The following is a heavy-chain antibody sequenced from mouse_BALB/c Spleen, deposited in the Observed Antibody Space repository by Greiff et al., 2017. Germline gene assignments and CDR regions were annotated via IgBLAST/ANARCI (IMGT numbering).Heavy chain of an antibody. CDR1: GYTFTSYV. CDR3: ARGKVRPYWYFDV. V-gene: IGHV1-14*01. J-gene: IGHJ1*01. Sequence: VQLQQSGPELVKPGASVKMSCKASGYTFTSYVMHWVKQKPGQGLEWIGYINPYNDGTKYNEKFKGKATLTSDKSSSTAYMEISSLTSEDSAVYYCARGKVRPYWYFDVWGAGTTVTVSS. CDR2: INPYNDGT. D-gene: IGHD2-14*01.